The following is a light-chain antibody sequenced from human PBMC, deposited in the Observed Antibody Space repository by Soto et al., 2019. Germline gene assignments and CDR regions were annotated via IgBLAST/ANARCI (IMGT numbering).Light chain of an antibody. J-gene: IGLJ1*01. CDR3: TSYSSSDIFYV. V-gene: IGLV2-14*01. Sequence: QSALTQPASVSGSPGQSTTIPCPGTTSAIGGYYYVSWYQHHPGKAPKLLIYQVTIRPSGVSNRFSGSKSGNTASLTISGLQADDEADYYCTSYSSSDIFYVFGTGTKVTVL. CDR1: TSAIGGYYY. CDR2: QVT.